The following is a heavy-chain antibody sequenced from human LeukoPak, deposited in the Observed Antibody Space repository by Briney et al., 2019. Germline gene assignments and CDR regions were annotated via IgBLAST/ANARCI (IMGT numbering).Heavy chain of an antibody. V-gene: IGHV3-21*01. CDR2: ISSSSSYI. CDR3: ARGEGYCSSTSCYTTDDAFDI. J-gene: IGHJ3*02. Sequence: GGSLRLSCAASGFTFSSYAMSWVRQAPGKGLEWVSSISSSSSYIYYADSVKGRFTISRDNAKNSLYLQMNSLRAEDTAVYYCARGEGYCSSTSCYTTDDAFDIWGQGTMVTVSS. CDR1: GFTFSSYA. D-gene: IGHD2-2*02.